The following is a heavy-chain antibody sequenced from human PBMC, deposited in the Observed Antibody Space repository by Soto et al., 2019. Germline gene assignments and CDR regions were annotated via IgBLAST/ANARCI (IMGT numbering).Heavy chain of an antibody. Sequence: ASETVSLTGTVSGGSMTSYYWTWIRQPAGKGLEWIGRVYSSGGSHYNPALKSRVTISLDTSKNQFSLSLLAVTDADTAVYFCASGQRSSDWFDLWGQGTLVTVSS. CDR1: GGSMTSYY. CDR2: VYSSGGS. V-gene: IGHV4-4*07. D-gene: IGHD2-2*01. CDR3: ASGQRSSDWFDL. J-gene: IGHJ5*02.